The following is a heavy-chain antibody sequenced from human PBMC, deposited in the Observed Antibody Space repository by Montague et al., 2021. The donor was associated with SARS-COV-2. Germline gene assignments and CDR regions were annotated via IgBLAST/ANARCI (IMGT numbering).Heavy chain of an antibody. CDR2: IYYSGST. V-gene: IGHV4-39*01. CDR3: ARQENSSGWFKPDAFDI. Sequence: SETRSLTRTVSGGSISSSSYYWGWIRQPPGKGLEWIGSIYYSGSTYYNPSLKSRVTISVDTPKNQFSLKLSSVTAADTAVYYCARQENSSGWFKPDAFDIWGQGTMVTVSS. D-gene: IGHD6-19*01. J-gene: IGHJ3*02. CDR1: GGSISSSSYY.